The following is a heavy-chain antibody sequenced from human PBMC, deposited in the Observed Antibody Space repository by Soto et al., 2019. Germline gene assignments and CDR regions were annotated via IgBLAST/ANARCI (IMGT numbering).Heavy chain of an antibody. CDR3: VRSKGGYSYGTPFDY. J-gene: IGHJ4*02. CDR2: ISWNSGNI. Sequence: EVQLEESGGALVQPGRSLRLSCAASGFTFDDYAMYWVRQVLGKGLEWVSSISWNSGNIGYADSVKGRFTTSRDNAEISLYLQMSSLRPEDTALYYCVRSKGGYSYGTPFDYWGQGTLVTVSS. D-gene: IGHD5-18*01. CDR1: GFTFDDYA. V-gene: IGHV3-9*01.